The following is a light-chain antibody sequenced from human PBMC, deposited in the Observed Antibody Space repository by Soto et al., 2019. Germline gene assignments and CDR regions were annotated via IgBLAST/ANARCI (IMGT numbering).Light chain of an antibody. Sequence: QTVVTQPPSVSGAPGQRVTISCRGSSSNIGTGYDVHWYQQFPGRAPKLLIYDNSNRPSGVPDRFSGSKSGTSASLAITGLQAEDEADYYCQSYDSSLSGWVFGGGTQLTVL. CDR2: DNS. J-gene: IGLJ3*02. CDR3: QSYDSSLSGWV. CDR1: SSNIGTGYD. V-gene: IGLV1-40*01.